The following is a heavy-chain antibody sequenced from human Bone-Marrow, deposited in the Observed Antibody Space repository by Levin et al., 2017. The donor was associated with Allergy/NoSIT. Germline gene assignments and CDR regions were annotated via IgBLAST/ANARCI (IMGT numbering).Heavy chain of an antibody. CDR2: SYYTGTA. Sequence: SQTLSLTCSVSGGSIIIDSYYWSWIRQHPGKGPEWIGYSYYTGTAYYNPSLKSRVTISVDTSKNQFSLKLTSLTAADTAVYSCAGKDAWFDTWGQGTLVTVSS. CDR1: GGSIIIDSYY. J-gene: IGHJ5*02. CDR3: AGKDAWFDT. V-gene: IGHV4-31*03.